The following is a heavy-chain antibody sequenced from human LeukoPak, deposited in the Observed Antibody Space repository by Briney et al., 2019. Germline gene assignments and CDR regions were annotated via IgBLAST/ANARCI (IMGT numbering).Heavy chain of an antibody. CDR1: GLTFSDLH. J-gene: IGHJ4*02. D-gene: IGHD3-10*02. V-gene: IGHV3-11*01. CDR3: ARDEGAEYDTMLQD. CDR2: IRSRGSQI. Sequence: PGGPLRHSCAASGLTFSDLHMTCLAPAPGEGLEGVSYIRSRGSQIYYTDSVKGRFTNSRDNAKTSLYLQMDSLRAGNTAVYYCARDEGAEYDTMLQDWGQGPLVTVSS.